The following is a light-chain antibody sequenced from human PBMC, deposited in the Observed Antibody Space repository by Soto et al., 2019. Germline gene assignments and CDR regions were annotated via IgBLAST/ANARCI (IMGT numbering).Light chain of an antibody. CDR2: WAS. CDR1: QSVLYSGNNKNY. CDR3: QEYYSSPYT. V-gene: IGKV4-1*01. J-gene: IGKJ2*01. Sequence: DIVMTQSPDSLAVSLGEGATINCKSSQSVLYSGNNKNYLAWYQQQPGQPPKLLIYWASTRESGVPERFSGSRSATDFTGTISSLQAEDLAVYYGQEYYSSPYTFGQGTKLVIK.